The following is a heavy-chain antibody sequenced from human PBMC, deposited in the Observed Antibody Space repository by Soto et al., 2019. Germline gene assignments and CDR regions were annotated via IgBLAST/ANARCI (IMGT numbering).Heavy chain of an antibody. Sequence: SETLSLTCAVYGGSFSGYYWSWIRQPPGKGLEWIGEINHSGSTNYNPSLKSRVTISVDTSKNQFSLKLSSVTAADTAVYYCARGPLPSFRITGTTRYNWFDPWGQGTLVTVSS. CDR3: ARGPLPSFRITGTTRYNWFDP. CDR1: GGSFSGYY. CDR2: INHSGST. D-gene: IGHD1-7*01. J-gene: IGHJ5*02. V-gene: IGHV4-34*01.